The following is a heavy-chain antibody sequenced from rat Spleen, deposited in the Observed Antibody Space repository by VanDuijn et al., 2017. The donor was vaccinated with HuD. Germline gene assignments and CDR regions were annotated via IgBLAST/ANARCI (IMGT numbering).Heavy chain of an antibody. CDR2: ISYSGST. J-gene: IGHJ1*01. CDR1: CYPITSNY. Sequence: EVQLQESGPGLVKPSQSLSLTCSVTCYPITSNYWGWVRKFPGNKFAWMGYISYSGSTRYNPSLKSRISITSDTSKNQLFLQLNSVTTEDTATYYCAHYSSSSYWYFDFWGPGTMVTVSS. D-gene: IGHD1-2*01. V-gene: IGHV3-1*01. CDR3: AHYSSSSYWYFDF.